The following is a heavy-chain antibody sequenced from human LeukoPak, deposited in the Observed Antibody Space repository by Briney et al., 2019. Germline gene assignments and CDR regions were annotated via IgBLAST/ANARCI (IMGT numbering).Heavy chain of an antibody. Sequence: GGSLRLSCAASGFTVSNYWMSWVRQAPGKGLVWISRISGDGRTISYADSVKGRFTISRDNAKNTVSLQMNSLRGEDTAVYYCGREDRIVLGNDALDIWGQGTMVTVSS. J-gene: IGHJ3*02. CDR3: GREDRIVLGNDALDI. CDR2: ISGDGRTI. V-gene: IGHV3-74*01. D-gene: IGHD2-8*01. CDR1: GFTVSNYW.